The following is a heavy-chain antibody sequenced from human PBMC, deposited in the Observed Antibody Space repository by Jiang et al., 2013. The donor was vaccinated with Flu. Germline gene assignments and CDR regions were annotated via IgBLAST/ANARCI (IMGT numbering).Heavy chain of an antibody. D-gene: IGHD2-2*01. CDR3: AREADIVVVPAAHPRDFDY. V-gene: IGHV1-18*04. J-gene: IGHJ4*02. CDR2: ISAYNGNT. CDR1: GYTFTSYG. Sequence: SGAEVKKPGASVKVSCKASGYTFTSYGISWVRQAPGQGLEWMGWISAYNGNTNYAQKLQGRVTMTTDTSTSTAYMELRSLRSDDTAVYYCAREADIVVVPAAHPRDFDYWAREPWSPSPQ.